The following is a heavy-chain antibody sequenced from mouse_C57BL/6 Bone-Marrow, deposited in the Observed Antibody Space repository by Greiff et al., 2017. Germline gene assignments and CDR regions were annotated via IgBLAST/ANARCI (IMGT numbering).Heavy chain of an antibody. V-gene: IGHV1-55*01. CDR2: IYPGSGST. J-gene: IGHJ4*01. CDR3: ATSYYSNLMDY. D-gene: IGHD2-5*01. CDR1: GYTFTSYW. Sequence: QVQLQQPGAELVKPGASVKMSCKASGYTFTSYWITWVKQRPGQGLEWIGDIYPGSGSTNCNEKFKSKATLTVDTSSSTAYMQLSSLTSEDSAVYYCATSYYSNLMDYWGQGTSVTVSS.